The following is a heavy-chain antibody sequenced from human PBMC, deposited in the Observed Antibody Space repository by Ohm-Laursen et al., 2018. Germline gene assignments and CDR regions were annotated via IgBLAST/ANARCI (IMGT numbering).Heavy chain of an antibody. D-gene: IGHD4-17*01. Sequence: SLRLSCAASGFTFSSYCMTWVRQAPGKGLEWVANIKQDGNEKHYVDTVKGRFTVTRDNTKKSLYLQMNSLSAEDTALYYCARAFHDDFPFDYWGQGTLVTVSS. CDR1: GFTFSSYC. V-gene: IGHV3-7*01. CDR3: ARAFHDDFPFDY. J-gene: IGHJ4*02. CDR2: IKQDGNEK.